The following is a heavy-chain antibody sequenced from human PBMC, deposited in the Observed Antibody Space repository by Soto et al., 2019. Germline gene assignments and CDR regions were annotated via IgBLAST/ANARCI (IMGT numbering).Heavy chain of an antibody. J-gene: IGHJ4*02. CDR2: ISDDGDKR. CDR3: AKARVRIVGANSFDY. Sequence: GGSLRLSCVGSGFTFSNYGMHWVRQPPGKGLEWVALISDDGDKRYYADSVRGRLIISRDNSKDTLYLQMNSLGPDDTAVYFCAKARVRIVGANSFDYWGQGTPVSVSS. CDR1: GFTFSNYG. D-gene: IGHD1-26*01. V-gene: IGHV3-30*18.